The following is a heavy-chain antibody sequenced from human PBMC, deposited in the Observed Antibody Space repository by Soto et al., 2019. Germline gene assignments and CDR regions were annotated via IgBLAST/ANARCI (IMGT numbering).Heavy chain of an antibody. D-gene: IGHD6-13*01. CDR3: ARGGYTKIGYGLDV. J-gene: IGHJ6*02. V-gene: IGHV4-59*01. CDR1: GGSISSYY. CDR2: IYYTGST. Sequence: PSETLSLTCTVSGGSISSYYWSWIRQPPGKGLEWIGYIYYTGSTTYNPSLKSRVTISVDTSKNQFSLKLNSVTAADTAVYYCARGGYTKIGYGLDVWGQGTKVTVSS.